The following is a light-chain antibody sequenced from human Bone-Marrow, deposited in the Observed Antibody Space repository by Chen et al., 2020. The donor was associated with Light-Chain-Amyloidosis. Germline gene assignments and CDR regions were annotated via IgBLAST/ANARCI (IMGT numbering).Light chain of an antibody. CDR2: DVS. V-gene: IGLV2-14*03. Sequence: QSVLTQPASVSGSPGQSITISCTGTSRDVGGYNYVPWYHQHPGKAPKLIMFDVSNRPSGVSNRFSGSNSGNSASLTISGLQAEDEADYYCSSYTSGSTLVFGGGTKLTVL. J-gene: IGLJ2*01. CDR3: SSYTSGSTLV. CDR1: SRDVGGYNY.